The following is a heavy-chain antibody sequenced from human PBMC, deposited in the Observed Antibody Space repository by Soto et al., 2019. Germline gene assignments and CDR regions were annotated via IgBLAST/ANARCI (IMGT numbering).Heavy chain of an antibody. CDR2: ISSSSSYI. Sequence: GGSLRLSCAASGFTFSSYSMNWVRQAPGKGLEWVSSISSSSSYIYYADSVKGRFTISRDNAKNSLYLQRNSLRAEDTAVYYCAREGEGYSGYGREYYYYGMDVWGQGTTVTVSS. V-gene: IGHV3-21*01. CDR3: AREGEGYSGYGREYYYYGMDV. CDR1: GFTFSSYS. J-gene: IGHJ6*02. D-gene: IGHD5-12*01.